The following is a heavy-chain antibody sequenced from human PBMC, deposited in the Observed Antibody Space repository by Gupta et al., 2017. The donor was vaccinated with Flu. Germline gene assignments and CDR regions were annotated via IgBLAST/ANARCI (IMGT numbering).Heavy chain of an antibody. D-gene: IGHD2-21*01. CDR2: IRPNGGLT. V-gene: IGHV3-23*01. J-gene: IGHJ3*01. Sequence: EVQLLESGGGLGQPGGSLRLSCAASRFVFTTYAMRWVRQAPGRGRERASGIRPNGGLTYYAVSVRSRFTISRDNPKKTLFLQMDDLRVEDTALYYCAKDCGGIVCSWGRGTMVTVS. CDR3: AKDCGGIVCS. CDR1: RFVFTTYA.